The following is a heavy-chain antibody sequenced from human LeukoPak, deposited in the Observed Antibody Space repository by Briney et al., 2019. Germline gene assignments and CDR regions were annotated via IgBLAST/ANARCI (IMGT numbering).Heavy chain of an antibody. CDR3: ARDSSFPLVGAPTVPRFDY. Sequence: ASVKVSCKASGYTFTSYAISWVRQAPGQGLEWMGWISAYNGNTNYAQKLQGRVTMTTDTSTSTAYMELRSLRSDDTAVYYCARDSSFPLVGAPTVPRFDYLGQGTLVTVSS. J-gene: IGHJ4*02. CDR2: ISAYNGNT. D-gene: IGHD1-26*01. CDR1: GYTFTSYA. V-gene: IGHV1-18*01.